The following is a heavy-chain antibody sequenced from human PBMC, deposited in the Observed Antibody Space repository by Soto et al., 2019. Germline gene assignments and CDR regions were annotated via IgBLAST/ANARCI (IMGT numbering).Heavy chain of an antibody. CDR1: GGSISSSNW. Sequence: QVQLQESGPGLVKPSGTLSLTCAVSGGSISSSNWWSWVRQPPGKGLEWIGEIYHSGSTNYNPSLKRRGTISVDKSKNQFSLKLSSVTAADTAVYYCARAAMGGSSWPFDYWGQGTLVTVSS. CDR3: ARAAMGGSSWPFDY. V-gene: IGHV4-4*02. CDR2: IYHSGST. D-gene: IGHD6-13*01. J-gene: IGHJ4*02.